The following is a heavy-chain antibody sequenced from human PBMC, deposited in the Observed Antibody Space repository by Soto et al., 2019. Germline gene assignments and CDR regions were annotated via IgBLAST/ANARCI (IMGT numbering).Heavy chain of an antibody. CDR1: GGSISSSSYY. CDR3: ARLVYYDSSGYGWDNYYYYYGMDV. J-gene: IGHJ6*02. D-gene: IGHD3-22*01. Sequence: QLQLQESGPGLVKPSETLSLTCTVSGGSISSSSYYWGWIRQPPGKGLEWIGSIYYSGSTYYNPSLKSRVTISVDTSKNMFSMKLSSVAAADTAVYYCARLVYYDSSGYGWDNYYYYYGMDVWGQGTTVTVSS. CDR2: IYYSGST. V-gene: IGHV4-39*01.